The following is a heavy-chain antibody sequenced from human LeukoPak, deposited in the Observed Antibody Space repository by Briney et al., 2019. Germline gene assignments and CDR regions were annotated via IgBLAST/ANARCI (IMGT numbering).Heavy chain of an antibody. Sequence: GGSLRLSCAASGFTFSSYSMNWVRQAPGKGLEWVSSISSSSSYIYYADPVKGRFTISRDNAKNSLYLQMNSLRAEDTAVYYCARDSGTMIVVVGYFDYWGQGTLVTVSS. D-gene: IGHD3-22*01. CDR2: ISSSSSYI. CDR1: GFTFSSYS. CDR3: ARDSGTMIVVVGYFDY. V-gene: IGHV3-21*01. J-gene: IGHJ4*02.